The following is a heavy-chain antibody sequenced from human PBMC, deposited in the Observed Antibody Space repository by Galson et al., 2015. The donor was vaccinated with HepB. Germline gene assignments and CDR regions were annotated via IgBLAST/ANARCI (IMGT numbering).Heavy chain of an antibody. D-gene: IGHD6-19*01. J-gene: IGHJ4*02. CDR2: ITPSGGNT. CDR3: AKVFPEKGDGWYRQALYYFDS. Sequence: SLRLSCAASGFTFSYYAMNWVRQAPGKGLEWISAITPSGGNTYSADSMKGRFTISRDNSRNTLFLRMNSLRADDTAIYFCAKVFPEKGDGWYRQALYYFDSWGQGTRVTVSS. CDR1: GFTFSYYA. V-gene: IGHV3-23*01.